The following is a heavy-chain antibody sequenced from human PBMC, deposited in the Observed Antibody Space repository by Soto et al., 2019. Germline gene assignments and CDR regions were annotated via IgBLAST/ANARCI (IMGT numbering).Heavy chain of an antibody. CDR2: IIPIFGTA. Sequence: QVQLVQSGAEVKKPGSSVKVSCKASGGTFSSYAISWVRQAPGQGLEWMGGIIPIFGTAHYAQKFQGRVTITADESTSTAYMEMSSLRSEDTAVYYCAKLGYCSGVSCPTDAFDIWGQGTMVTVS. CDR3: AKLGYCSGVSCPTDAFDI. CDR1: GGTFSSYA. V-gene: IGHV1-69*01. D-gene: IGHD2-15*01. J-gene: IGHJ3*02.